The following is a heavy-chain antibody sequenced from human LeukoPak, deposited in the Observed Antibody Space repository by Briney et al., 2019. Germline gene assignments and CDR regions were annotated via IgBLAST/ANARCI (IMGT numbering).Heavy chain of an antibody. V-gene: IGHV4-34*01. CDR1: GGSFSGYY. Sequence: SETLSLTCAVYGGSFSGYYWSWIRQPPGKGLEWIGEINHSGSTNYNPSLKSRVTISVDTSKNQFSLKLSSVTAADTAVYYCARARRRDGYNYHYYYYYGMDVWGQGTTVTVSS. D-gene: IGHD5-24*01. CDR3: ARARRRDGYNYHYYYYYGMDV. J-gene: IGHJ6*02. CDR2: INHSGST.